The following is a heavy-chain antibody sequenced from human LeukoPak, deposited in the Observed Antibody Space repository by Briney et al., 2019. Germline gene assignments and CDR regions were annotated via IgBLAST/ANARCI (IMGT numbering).Heavy chain of an antibody. Sequence: LTGGSLRLSCAASGFTFSSYWMHWVRQAPGKGLVWVSRINSDGSSTSYADSVKGRFTISRDNAKNTLYLQMNSLRAEDTAVYYCARESPNGGRIDPWGQGTLVTVSS. CDR1: GFTFSSYW. J-gene: IGHJ5*02. V-gene: IGHV3-74*01. CDR2: INSDGSST. CDR3: ARESPNGGRIDP.